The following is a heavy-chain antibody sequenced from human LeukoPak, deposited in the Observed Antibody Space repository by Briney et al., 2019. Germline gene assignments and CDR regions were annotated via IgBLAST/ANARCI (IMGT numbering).Heavy chain of an antibody. V-gene: IGHV3-9*03. CDR3: AAELVVVPAAIGY. CDR2: ISWNSGSI. D-gene: IGHD2-2*01. J-gene: IGHJ4*02. CDR1: GFTFDDYA. Sequence: GRSLRLSCAASGFTFDDYAMHWVRQAPGKGLEWVSGISWNSGSIGYADSVKGRFTISRDDAKNSLYLQMNSLRAEDMALYYCAAELVVVPAAIGYWGQGTLVTVSS.